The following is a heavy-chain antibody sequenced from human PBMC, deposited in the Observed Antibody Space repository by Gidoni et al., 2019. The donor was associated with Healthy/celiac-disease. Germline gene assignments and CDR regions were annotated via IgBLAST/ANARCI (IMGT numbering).Heavy chain of an antibody. CDR2: ISGSGGST. V-gene: IGHV3-23*01. CDR1: GFTFSSYA. Sequence: EVQLLESGGGLVQPGGSLRLPCPASGFTFSSYAMRWVRQAPGKGLEWVSAISGSGGSTYYADSVKGRFTISRDNSKNTLYLQMNSLRAEDTAVYYCANWYDRGFDYWGQGTLVTVSS. D-gene: IGHD3-16*01. CDR3: ANWYDRGFDY. J-gene: IGHJ4*02.